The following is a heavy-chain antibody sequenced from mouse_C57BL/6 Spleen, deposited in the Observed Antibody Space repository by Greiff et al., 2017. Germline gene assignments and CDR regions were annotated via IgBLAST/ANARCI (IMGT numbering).Heavy chain of an antibody. Sequence: QVQLQQPGAELVKPGASVKMSCKASGYTFPSYWITWVKQRPGQGLEWLGDIYPGSGSTHYNEKFKSKAPLTVDPSSRTAYMQRSSRTCEDCAVYYGARYYSNVDDWGQGTTLTVCS. CDR3: ARYYSNVDD. D-gene: IGHD2-5*01. J-gene: IGHJ2*01. CDR1: GYTFPSYW. V-gene: IGHV1-55*01. CDR2: IYPGSGST.